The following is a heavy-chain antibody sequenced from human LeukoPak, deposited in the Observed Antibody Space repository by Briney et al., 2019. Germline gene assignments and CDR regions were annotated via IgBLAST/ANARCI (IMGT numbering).Heavy chain of an antibody. D-gene: IGHD2-15*01. CDR1: GFTFSSYS. CDR3: ARDYSRLVVAPNWFDP. CDR2: ISSSSSYI. V-gene: IGHV3-21*01. J-gene: IGHJ5*02. Sequence: GGSLRLSCAASGFTFSSYSMNWVRKAPGKGLEWVSSISSSSSYIYYADSVKGRFTISRDNAKNSLYLQMNSLRAEDTAVYYCARDYSRLVVAPNWFDPWGQGTLVTVSS.